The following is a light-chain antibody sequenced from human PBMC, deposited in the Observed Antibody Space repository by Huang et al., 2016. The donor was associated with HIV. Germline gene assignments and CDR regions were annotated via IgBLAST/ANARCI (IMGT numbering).Light chain of an antibody. CDR2: DAA. Sequence: EIVLTQSPDTLSFSPGQRATLSCRASQSLNNFLNWYQHKPGQAPSLLFYDAAHRAAGIPARCKGSGSGTYFTLTSTSLKPEDFAIYYCQQRSNSLTFGGGTKVEIK. J-gene: IGKJ4*01. V-gene: IGKV3-11*01. CDR1: QSLNNF. CDR3: QQRSNSLT.